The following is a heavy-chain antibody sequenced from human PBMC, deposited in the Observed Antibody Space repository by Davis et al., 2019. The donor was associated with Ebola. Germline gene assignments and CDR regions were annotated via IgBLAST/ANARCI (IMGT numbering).Heavy chain of an antibody. V-gene: IGHV3-23*01. Sequence: GGSLRLSCAASGFIFRNYVMNWVRQAPGKGLEWVSTLGTSADTYYADSVKGRFTISRDNSKNTLYLQMNGLRVGDTAIYYCAKDTSNIWFDIWGQGTNVTVSS. CDR2: LGTSADT. D-gene: IGHD1-26*01. J-gene: IGHJ3*02. CDR1: GFIFRNYV. CDR3: AKDTSNIWFDI.